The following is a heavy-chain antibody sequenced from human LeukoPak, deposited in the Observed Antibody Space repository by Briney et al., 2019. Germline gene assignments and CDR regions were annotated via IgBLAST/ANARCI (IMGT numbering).Heavy chain of an antibody. CDR1: GFTFTNYA. CDR3: AKVRTGHYFDY. CDR2: ISTSGGST. Sequence: GGSLRLSCAASGFTFTNYAMSWVRQAPRKGLEWVSSISTSGGSTYYADSVKGRFTISRDDSKNSLYLQMNSLRAEDTAVYYCAKVRTGHYFDYWGQGTLVTVSS. D-gene: IGHD1-1*01. J-gene: IGHJ4*02. V-gene: IGHV3-23*01.